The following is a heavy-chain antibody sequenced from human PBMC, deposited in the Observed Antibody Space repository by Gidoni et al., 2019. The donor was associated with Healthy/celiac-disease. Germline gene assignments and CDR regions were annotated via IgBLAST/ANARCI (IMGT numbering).Heavy chain of an antibody. CDR1: GFTVRSNY. CDR2: IYSGGST. Sequence: EVQLVESGGGLIQPGGSLRLSCAASGFTVRSNYIIWVRQAPGKGLEWVPVIYSGGSTYYADSVKGRFTISRDNSKNTLYLQMNSLRAEDTAVYYCARGWQWLARGGAFDIWGQGTMVTVSS. V-gene: IGHV3-53*01. J-gene: IGHJ3*02. CDR3: ARGWQWLARGGAFDI. D-gene: IGHD6-19*01.